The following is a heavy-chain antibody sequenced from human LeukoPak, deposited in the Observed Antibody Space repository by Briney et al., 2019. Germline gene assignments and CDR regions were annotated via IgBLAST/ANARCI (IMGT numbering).Heavy chain of an antibody. V-gene: IGHV3-64*01. CDR2: ISSNGGST. CDR3: ARSRQAYYYYGMDV. D-gene: IGHD2-2*01. J-gene: IGHJ6*02. Sequence: GSLRLSCAASGFTFSSYAMHWVRQAPGKGLEYVSAISSNGGSTYYANSVKGRFTISRDNSKNTLYLQMGSLRAEDMAVYYCARSRQAYYYYGMDVWGQGTLVTVSS. CDR1: GFTFSSYA.